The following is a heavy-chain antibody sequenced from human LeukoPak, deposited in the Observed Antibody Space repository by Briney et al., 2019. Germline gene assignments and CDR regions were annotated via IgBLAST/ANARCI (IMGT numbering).Heavy chain of an antibody. Sequence: SVQVSCKACGGTFSSYAISWVGQAPGQGLEWMGGIISIFGTANYAQKFQGRVTMTKDTSTDTAYMELSSLRSEDTAVYYCAGGRGSGWTIWFDPWGQGTLVTVSS. D-gene: IGHD6-19*01. CDR2: IISIFGTA. CDR1: GGTFSSYA. CDR3: AGGRGSGWTIWFDP. V-gene: IGHV1-69*05. J-gene: IGHJ5*02.